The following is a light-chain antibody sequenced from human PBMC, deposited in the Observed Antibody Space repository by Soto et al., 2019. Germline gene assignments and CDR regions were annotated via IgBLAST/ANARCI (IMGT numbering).Light chain of an antibody. V-gene: IGKV1-5*01. CDR2: DAS. CDR1: QSISSW. J-gene: IGKJ1*01. CDR3: QQYNSSWT. Sequence: DIQMTQSASTLSASVGDRVTITCRASQSISSWLAWYQQKPGKDPKVLISDASSLESGVASRFSGSGSGTESTLTISSLQPDDFATYYSQQYNSSWTFRQGTKVELK.